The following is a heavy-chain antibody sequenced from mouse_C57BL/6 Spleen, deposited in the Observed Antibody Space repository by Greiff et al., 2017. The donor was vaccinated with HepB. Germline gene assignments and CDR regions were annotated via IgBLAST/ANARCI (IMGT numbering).Heavy chain of an antibody. J-gene: IGHJ4*01. V-gene: IGHV1-69*01. CDR1: GYTFTSYW. Sequence: QVQLQQPGAELVMPGASVKLSCKASGYTFTSYWMHWVKQRPGQGLEWIGEIDPSDSYTNYNQKFKGKSTLTVDKSSSTAYMQLSSLTSEDSAVYYCARGLGYAKDYWGQGTSVTVSS. CDR3: ARGLGYAKDY. D-gene: IGHD4-1*01. CDR2: IDPSDSYT.